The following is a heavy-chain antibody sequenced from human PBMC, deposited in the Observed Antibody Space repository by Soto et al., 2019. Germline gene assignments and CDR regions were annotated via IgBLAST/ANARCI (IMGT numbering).Heavy chain of an antibody. CDR3: AGQGITVAGSYHFAY. CDR2: IYSGGTT. CDR1: GFTVSSNY. V-gene: IGHV3-66*04. J-gene: IGHJ4*02. Sequence: GGSLRLSCAASGFTVSSNYMSWVRQAPGKGLEWVSVIYSGGTTYYADSVKGRFTISRDHSKNTLYLQVNSLRADDTAVYYCAGQGITVAGSYHFAYWGQGTLVTVSS. D-gene: IGHD6-13*01.